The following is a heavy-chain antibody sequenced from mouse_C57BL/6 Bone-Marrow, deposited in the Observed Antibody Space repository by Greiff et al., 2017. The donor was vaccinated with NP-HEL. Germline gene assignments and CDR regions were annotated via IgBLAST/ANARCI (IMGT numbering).Heavy chain of an antibody. Sequence: EVQGVESGGGLVQPGGSMKLSCVASGFTFSNYWMNWVRQSPEKGLEWVAQIRLKSDNYATHYAESVKGRFTISGDDSKSSVCLQMKNLRAEDTGIYYCTEDYGSSRHYWGQGTTLTVSS. V-gene: IGHV6-3*01. D-gene: IGHD1-1*01. CDR3: TEDYGSSRHY. CDR1: GFTFSNYW. J-gene: IGHJ2*01. CDR2: IRLKSDNYAT.